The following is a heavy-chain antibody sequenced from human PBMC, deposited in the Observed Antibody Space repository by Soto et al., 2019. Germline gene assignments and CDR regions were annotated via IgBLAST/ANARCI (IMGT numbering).Heavy chain of an antibody. CDR3: ARWSYDYVWGSYRPFDY. J-gene: IGHJ4*02. CDR2: INHSGST. Sequence: SETLSLTCAVYGGSFSGYYWSWIRQPPGKGLEWIGEINHSGSTNYNPSLKSRVNISVDTSKNQFSLKLSSVTAADTAVYYCARWSYDYVWGSYRPFDYWGQGTLVTVS. V-gene: IGHV4-34*01. D-gene: IGHD3-16*02. CDR1: GGSFSGYY.